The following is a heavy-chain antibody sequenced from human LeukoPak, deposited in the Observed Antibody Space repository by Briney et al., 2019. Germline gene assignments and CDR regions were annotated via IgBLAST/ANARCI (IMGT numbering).Heavy chain of an antibody. V-gene: IGHV1-69*05. Sequence: ASVKVSCKASGGTFSSYAISWVRQAPGEGLEWMGGIIPIFGTANYAQKFQGRVTITTDESTSTAYMELSSLRSEDTAIFYCVTVPPPGSSLSNCFVPSGEGNLVTVSS. J-gene: IGHJ5*02. CDR2: IIPIFGTA. CDR3: VTVPPPGSSLSNCFVP. CDR1: GGTFSSYA. D-gene: IGHD6-6*01.